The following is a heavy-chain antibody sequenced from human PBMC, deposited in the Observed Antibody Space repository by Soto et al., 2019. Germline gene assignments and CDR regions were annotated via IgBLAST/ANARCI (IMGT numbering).Heavy chain of an antibody. CDR2: ISAYNGNT. V-gene: IGHV1-18*01. D-gene: IGHD3-3*01. Sequence: GXSAKVSSKTSCYAFIIFGINWVRQAPVQGPEWMGWISAYNGNTKYAQKFQGRVTMSTDTSTRTAYMELRNLRSDDTAVYYCQRDTHEFWESYFFEPWGQGTLVTVYS. J-gene: IGHJ1*01. CDR3: QRDTHEFWESYFFEP. CDR1: CYAFIIFG.